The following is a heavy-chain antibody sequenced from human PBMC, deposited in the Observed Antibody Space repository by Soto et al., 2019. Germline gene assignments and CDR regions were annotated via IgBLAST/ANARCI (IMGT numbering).Heavy chain of an antibody. CDR1: GYTLTELS. J-gene: IGHJ5*02. CDR3: ATVGAGYGSGREDWFDP. Sequence: ASVKVSCKVSGYTLTELSMHWVRQAPGKRTEWMGGFDPEDGETIYAQKFQGRVTMTEDTSTDTAYMELSSLRSEDTAVYYCATVGAGYGSGREDWFDPWGQGTLVTVS. CDR2: FDPEDGET. D-gene: IGHD3-10*01. V-gene: IGHV1-24*01.